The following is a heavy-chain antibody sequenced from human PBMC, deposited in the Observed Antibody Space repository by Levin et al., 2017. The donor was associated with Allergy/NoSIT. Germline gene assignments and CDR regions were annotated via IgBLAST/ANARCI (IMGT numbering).Heavy chain of an antibody. D-gene: IGHD3-22*01. CDR2: INEDGSEK. CDR3: ARDPYDIRGYGGYGAFDI. Sequence: RAGGSLRLSCAASGFTLSRFWTTWVRQAPGKGLEWVTNINEDGSEKQYVASVKGRFTISRDYANNSVYLQMSSLRDDDTAIYYCARDPYDIRGYGGYGAFDIWGQGTMVTVSS. J-gene: IGHJ3*02. V-gene: IGHV3-7*01. CDR1: GFTLSRFW.